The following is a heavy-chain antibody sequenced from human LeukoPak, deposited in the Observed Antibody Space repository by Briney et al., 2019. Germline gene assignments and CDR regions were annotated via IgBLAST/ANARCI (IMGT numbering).Heavy chain of an antibody. CDR2: ISWNSGSI. CDR1: GFTFDDYA. CDR3: AKDIVAYSSSRPDAFDI. J-gene: IGHJ3*02. D-gene: IGHD6-6*01. Sequence: PGGSLRLSCAASGFTFDDYAMHWVRHAPGKGLEWVSGISWNSGSIGYADSVKGRFTISRDNAKNSLYLQMNSLRAEDTALYYCAKDIVAYSSSRPDAFDIWGQGTMVTVSS. V-gene: IGHV3-9*01.